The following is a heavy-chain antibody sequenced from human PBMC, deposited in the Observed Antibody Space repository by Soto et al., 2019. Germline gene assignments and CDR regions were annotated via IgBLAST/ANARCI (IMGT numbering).Heavy chain of an antibody. J-gene: IGHJ1*01. V-gene: IGHV1-69*13. CDR3: AREASGYDF. CDR1: GGTXTSFG. D-gene: IGHD5-12*01. Sequence: RXSXKVSFKASGGTXTSFGIRWVRQAPGQGLEWMGGTIPVFGRPNYAQRFRGRPTITADESTNTSYMELIDLTYEDTAVYYCAREASGYDFWGQGTQVTVSS. CDR2: TIPVFGRP.